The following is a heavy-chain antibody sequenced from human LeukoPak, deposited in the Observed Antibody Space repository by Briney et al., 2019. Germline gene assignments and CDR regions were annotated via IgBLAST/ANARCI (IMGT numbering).Heavy chain of an antibody. CDR3: ARSRYDVVYFDY. Sequence: GGSLRLSCAASGFTVSSNYMSWVRQAPGKGLEWVSVIYSGGSTYYADSVKGRFTISRDNSKNTLYLQMNSLRAEDTAVYYCARSRYDVVYFDYWGQGTLVTVSS. D-gene: IGHD3-3*01. CDR2: IYSGGST. CDR1: GFTVSSNY. J-gene: IGHJ4*02. V-gene: IGHV3-53*01.